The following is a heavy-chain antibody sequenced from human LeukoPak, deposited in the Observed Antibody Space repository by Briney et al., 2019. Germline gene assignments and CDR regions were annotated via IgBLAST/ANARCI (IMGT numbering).Heavy chain of an antibody. CDR3: ARDRVVGLGLDNAFDI. CDR2: IIPIFGTA. J-gene: IGHJ3*02. D-gene: IGHD2-15*01. CDR1: GGTFSSYA. Sequence: SVKVSCKASGGTFSSYAISWVRQAPGQGLEWMGGIIPIFGTANYAQKFQGRVTITADESTSTAYMELSSLRSEDTAVYFCARDRVVGLGLDNAFDIWGQGTVVTVSS. V-gene: IGHV1-69*13.